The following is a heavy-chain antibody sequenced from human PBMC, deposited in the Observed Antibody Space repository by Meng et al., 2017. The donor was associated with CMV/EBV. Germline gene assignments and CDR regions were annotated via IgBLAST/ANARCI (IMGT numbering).Heavy chain of an antibody. V-gene: IGHV3-15*01. CDR3: TTDLRWFDP. J-gene: IGHJ5*02. CDR1: GFSFSNAW. Sequence: LSFAASGFSFSNAWMSWVRQAPGKGLGWVGRIKSKTDGGTTDYATPVKGRFTISRDDSKNTLYLQMNSLKTEDTAVYYCTTDLRWFDPWGQGTLVTVSS. CDR2: IKSKTDGGTT.